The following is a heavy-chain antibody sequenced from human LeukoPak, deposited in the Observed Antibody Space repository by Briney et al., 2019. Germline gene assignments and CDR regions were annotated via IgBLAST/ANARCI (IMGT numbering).Heavy chain of an antibody. V-gene: IGHV3-9*01. D-gene: IGHD2/OR15-2a*01. J-gene: IGHJ2*01. CDR2: ISWNSGSI. CDR1: GFTFDDYA. Sequence: PGGSLRLSCAASGFTFDDYAMHWVRQAPGKGLERVSGISWNSGSIGYADSVKGRFTISRDNAKNSLYLQMNSLRAEDTALYYCAKAGPVDFLSYWYFDLWGRGTLVTVSS. CDR3: AKAGPVDFLSYWYFDL.